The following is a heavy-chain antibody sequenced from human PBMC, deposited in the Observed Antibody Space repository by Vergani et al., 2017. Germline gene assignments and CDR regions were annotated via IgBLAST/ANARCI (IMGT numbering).Heavy chain of an antibody. CDR3: AKVHPYSSSWGEFFDY. Sequence: VQLQESGPGLVKPSETLSLTCTVSGGSISSYYWSWIRQPPGKGLEWVSATSGSGGSTYYADSVKGRFTISRDNSKNTLYLQMNSLRAEDTAVYYCAKVHPYSSSWGEFFDYWGQGTLVTVSS. CDR1: GGSISSYY. CDR2: TSGSGGST. V-gene: IGHV3-23*01. J-gene: IGHJ4*02. D-gene: IGHD6-13*01.